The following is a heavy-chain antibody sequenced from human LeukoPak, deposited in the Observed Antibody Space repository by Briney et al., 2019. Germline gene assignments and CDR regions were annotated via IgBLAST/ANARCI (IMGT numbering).Heavy chain of an antibody. J-gene: IGHJ5*02. CDR1: GGSFSGYY. CDR2: INHSGST. CDR3: ARGGGKRSPSAGRRGWFDP. V-gene: IGHV4-34*01. D-gene: IGHD4-23*01. Sequence: SETLSLTCAVYGGSFSGYYWNWIRQPPGKGLEWIGEINHSGSTNYNPSLKSRVTISVDTSKNQFSLKLSSVTAADTAVYYCARGGGKRSPSAGRRGWFDPWGQGTLVTVSS.